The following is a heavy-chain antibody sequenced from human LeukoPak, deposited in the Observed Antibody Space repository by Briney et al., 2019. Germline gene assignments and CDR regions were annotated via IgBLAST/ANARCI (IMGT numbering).Heavy chain of an antibody. D-gene: IGHD3-3*01. CDR3: ASPSTYYDFWSTPFDP. V-gene: IGHV4-34*01. J-gene: IGHJ5*02. Sequence: SETLSLTCAVYGGSFSGYYWSWIRQPPGKGLEWIGEINHSGSTNYNPSLKSRVTISVDTSKNQFSLKLSSVTAADTAVYYCASPSTYYDFWSTPFDPWGQGTLVTVSS. CDR2: INHSGST. CDR1: GGSFSGYY.